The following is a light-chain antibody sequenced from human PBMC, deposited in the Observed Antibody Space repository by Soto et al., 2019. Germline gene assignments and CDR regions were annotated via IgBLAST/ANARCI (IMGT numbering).Light chain of an antibody. CDR3: KQYGSAPQT. CDR1: QSVSSSY. V-gene: IGKV3-20*01. J-gene: IGKJ1*01. CDR2: GAS. Sequence: EIVFTQSPGTLSLSPGERATLSCRASQSVSSSYLAWYQQKPGQAPRLLIYGASSRATGIPDRFSGSGSGTDFTLTISRLETEDFAVYYCKQYGSAPQTFGQGTKVDIK.